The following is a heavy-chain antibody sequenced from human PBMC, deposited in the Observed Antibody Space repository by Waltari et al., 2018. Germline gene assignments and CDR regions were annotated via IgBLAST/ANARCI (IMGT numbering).Heavy chain of an antibody. V-gene: IGHV1-8*01. D-gene: IGHD3-10*01. Sequence: QVQLVQSGAEVKKPGASVKVSCKASGYTFTSSDLNGVRQATGQGLEWMGWMNPNSGNTGYAQKCQGRVTITRNTSISTAYMELSSLGSEDTAVYYCARGGPWVHYGSGSTFDYWGQGTLVTVSS. CDR1: GYTFTSSD. J-gene: IGHJ4*02. CDR3: ARGGPWVHYGSGSTFDY. CDR2: MNPNSGNT.